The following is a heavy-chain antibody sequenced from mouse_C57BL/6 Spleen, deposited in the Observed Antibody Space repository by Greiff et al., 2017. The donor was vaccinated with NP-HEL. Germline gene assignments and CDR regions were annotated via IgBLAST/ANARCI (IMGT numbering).Heavy chain of an antibody. Sequence: QVQLQQPGAELVRPGSSVKLSCKASGYTFTSYWMHWVKQRPIQGLEWIGNIDPSDSETHYNQKFKDKATLTVDKSSSTAYMQLSSLTSEDSAVYYCVRSFIQDAWFAYWGQGTLVTVSA. J-gene: IGHJ3*01. V-gene: IGHV1-52*01. CDR3: VRSFIQDAWFAY. CDR2: IDPSDSET. CDR1: GYTFTSYW. D-gene: IGHD1-1*01.